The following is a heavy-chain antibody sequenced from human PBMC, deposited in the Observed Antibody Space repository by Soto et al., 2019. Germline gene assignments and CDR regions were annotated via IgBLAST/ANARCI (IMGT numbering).Heavy chain of an antibody. CDR2: ISAYNGHT. CDR3: VRGDGGYFDH. CDR1: GYTFTNYG. J-gene: IGHJ4*02. Sequence: QVQLVQSGIEVKKPGASVKVSCKAMGYTFTNYGLSWVRQAPGEGLEWLGWISAYNGHTKYAHKVQDRVTLTTDTSASTAYLELRSLRSDDPAVYYCVRGDGGYFDHWGQGTLVLVSS. V-gene: IGHV1-18*01. D-gene: IGHD3-16*01.